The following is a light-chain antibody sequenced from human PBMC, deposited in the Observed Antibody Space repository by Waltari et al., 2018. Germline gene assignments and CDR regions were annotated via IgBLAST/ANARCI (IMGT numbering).Light chain of an antibody. CDR1: ESISSN. CDR3: QQYDNWPPLT. CDR2: LAS. Sequence: EIVMTQSPATLSVSPGERATLSCRASESISSNLAWYQQKPGQPPRLLIYLASTRATGIPARFSGSGSGTEFTLTISSLQSEYFAVYYCQQYDNWPPLTFGGGTKVEIK. V-gene: IGKV3-15*01. J-gene: IGKJ4*01.